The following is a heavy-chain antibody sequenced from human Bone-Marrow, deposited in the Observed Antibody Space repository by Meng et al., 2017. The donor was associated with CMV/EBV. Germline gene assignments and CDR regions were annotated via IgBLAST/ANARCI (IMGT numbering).Heavy chain of an antibody. CDR3: AKSLRGSKQYYFDY. J-gene: IGHJ4*02. CDR1: GFSFNNYG. CDR2: IWYDGTKN. D-gene: IGHD1/OR15-1a*01. Sequence: GGSLRLSCAASGFSFNNYGMHWVRQAPGKGLEWVAIIWYDGTKNYYADSVKGRFTISRDNSKNTLYLQMNSLRAEDTAVYYCAKSLRGSKQYYFDYWGQGTLVTVSS. V-gene: IGHV3-33*06.